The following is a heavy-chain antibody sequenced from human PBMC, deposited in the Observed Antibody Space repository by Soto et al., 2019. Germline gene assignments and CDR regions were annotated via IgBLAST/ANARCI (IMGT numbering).Heavy chain of an antibody. CDR1: GDSVSSNSAA. Sequence: SQTLSLTCAISGDSVSSNSAAWNWIRQSPSRGLEWLGRTYYRSKWYNDYAVSVKSRITINPDTSKNQFSLQLNSVTPEDTAVYYCARANKGGGRGPYYFDYWGQGTLVTVSS. CDR3: ARANKGGGRGPYYFDY. V-gene: IGHV6-1*01. D-gene: IGHD3-16*01. CDR2: TYYRSKWYN. J-gene: IGHJ4*02.